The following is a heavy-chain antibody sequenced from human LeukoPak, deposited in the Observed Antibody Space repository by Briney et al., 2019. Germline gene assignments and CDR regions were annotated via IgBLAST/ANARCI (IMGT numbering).Heavy chain of an antibody. J-gene: IGHJ4*02. V-gene: IGHV3-7*01. CDR3: ARYCSSTSCYIRGYY. Sequence: GGSLRLSCAASGFTFSNYWMNWVRQAPGKGPEWVANIKQDGSEKYYVDSVKGRFTISRDNAKNSLYLQMNSLRAEDTAVYYCARYCSSTSCYIRGYYWGQGTLVTVSS. CDR2: IKQDGSEK. D-gene: IGHD2-2*02. CDR1: GFTFSNYW.